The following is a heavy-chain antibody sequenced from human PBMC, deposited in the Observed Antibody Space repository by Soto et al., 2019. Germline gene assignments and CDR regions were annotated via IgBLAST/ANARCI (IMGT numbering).Heavy chain of an antibody. V-gene: IGHV1-18*01. CDR2: ISAYNGNT. Sequence: QGQLVQSGAEVKKRGASVKVSCKACGCTFTSFGISWVRQAPGQGLEWMGWISAYNGNTNYAQKVQGRVTMTTDTSTSTAYMEPRSLRSDDTAVYYCARDSGNLGNWAYFFDYWGQGTLVTVSS. CDR1: GCTFTSFG. CDR3: ARDSGNLGNWAYFFDY. J-gene: IGHJ4*02. D-gene: IGHD7-27*01.